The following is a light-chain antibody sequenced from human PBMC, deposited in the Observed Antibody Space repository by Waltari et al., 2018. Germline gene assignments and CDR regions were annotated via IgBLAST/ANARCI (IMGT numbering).Light chain of an antibody. CDR2: GNT. V-gene: IGLV1-40*01. J-gene: IGLJ3*02. CDR3: QSFDSSLSASV. Sequence: QSVLTQPPSLSGAPGQKVTIPCTGGSSNFGAGYDVHWYQQFPGTAPQLLIFGNTNRPSGVPGRFSGSRSGTSASLAIAGLQSEDEAVYYCQSFDSSLSASVFGGGTKLTVL. CDR1: SSNFGAGYD.